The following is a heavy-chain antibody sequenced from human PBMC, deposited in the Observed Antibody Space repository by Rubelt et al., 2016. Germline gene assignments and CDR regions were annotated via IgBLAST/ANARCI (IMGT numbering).Heavy chain of an antibody. CDR2: RSKWYN. D-gene: IGHD3-16*01. V-gene: IGHV6-1*01. CDR3: ARVGDYYFDY. Sequence: RSKWYNGYAVSVKSRISINPDTSKNQFSLQLNSVTSEDTAVYYCARVGDYYFDYWGQGTLVTVSS. J-gene: IGHJ4*02.